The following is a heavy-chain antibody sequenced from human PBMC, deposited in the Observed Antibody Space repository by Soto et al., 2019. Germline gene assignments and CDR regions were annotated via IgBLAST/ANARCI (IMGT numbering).Heavy chain of an antibody. Sequence: PSETLSLTCTVSGDPFKSGSYSWSWIRQPPGKGLEWIGYVYHTGRTSYNPSLKSRVSISMDTSKNQFSLNLDSVTAADTAVYFCARDFAYFDSWGQGTLVTVSS. CDR2: VYHTGRT. V-gene: IGHV4-61*01. CDR3: ARDFAYFDS. CDR1: GDPFKSGSYS. J-gene: IGHJ4*02. D-gene: IGHD3-3*01.